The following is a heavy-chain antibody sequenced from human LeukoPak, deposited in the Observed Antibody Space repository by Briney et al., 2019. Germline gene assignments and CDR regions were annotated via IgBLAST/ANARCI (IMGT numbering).Heavy chain of an antibody. V-gene: IGHV1-2*02. J-gene: IGHJ5*02. D-gene: IGHD2-15*01. CDR2: INPNSGGT. Sequence: ASVKVSCKASGYIFTSYGIIWVRQAPGQGLEWMGWINPNSGGTNYAQKFQGRVTMTRDTSISTAYMELSRLRSDDTAVYYCAREVEGMNWFDPWGQGTLVTVSS. CDR3: AREVEGMNWFDP. CDR1: GYIFTSYG.